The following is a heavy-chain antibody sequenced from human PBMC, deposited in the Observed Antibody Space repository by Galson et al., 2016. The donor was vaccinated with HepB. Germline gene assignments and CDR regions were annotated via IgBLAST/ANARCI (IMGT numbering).Heavy chain of an antibody. CDR2: ISPVDSDT. D-gene: IGHD2-8*02. Sequence: QSGAEVKKPGESLKISCKASGYSFTSYWIAWVRQMPGKGLEWMAIISPVDSDTRYSPSFQGQVTISVDQSIRTAYLQWRSLKASDTAMYYCARHTDPLFDFVGQGTLVTVSS. CDR1: GYSFTSYW. V-gene: IGHV5-51*01. CDR3: ARHTDPLFDF. J-gene: IGHJ4*02.